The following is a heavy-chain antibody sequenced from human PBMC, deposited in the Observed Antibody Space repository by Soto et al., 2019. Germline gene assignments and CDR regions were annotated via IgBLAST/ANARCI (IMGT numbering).Heavy chain of an antibody. Sequence: EVQLGESGGGLVQPGGSLKLSCAASGLTFSGAAMHWVRQSSGKGREWVGRMRSKANSYATAYAASVKGRFTISRDAYKNTAYLQMNSLKTEDTAFYYCTRTMTTAAFAIWGHGTMVTVSS. CDR2: MRSKANSYAT. CDR3: TRTMTTAAFAI. D-gene: IGHD4-17*01. V-gene: IGHV3-73*02. J-gene: IGHJ3*02. CDR1: GLTFSGAA.